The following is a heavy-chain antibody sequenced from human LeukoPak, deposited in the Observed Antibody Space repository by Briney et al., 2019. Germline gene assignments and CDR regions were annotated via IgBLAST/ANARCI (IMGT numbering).Heavy chain of an antibody. CDR2: IFYSGST. J-gene: IGHJ5*01. Sequence: PSETLSLTCSVSGDSISSSNFYWAWIRQPPGKGLEWIGSIFYSGSTYYSPSLESRLTMALDTSTGHFSLRLTSVTAAGTAIYYCARQVAVVEPTDPNWFDSWGQGTLVTVSS. CDR3: ARQVAVVEPTDPNWFDS. D-gene: IGHD2-21*01. V-gene: IGHV4-39*07. CDR1: GDSISSSNFY.